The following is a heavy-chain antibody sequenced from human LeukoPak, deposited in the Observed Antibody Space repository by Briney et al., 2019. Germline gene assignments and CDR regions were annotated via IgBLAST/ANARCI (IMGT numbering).Heavy chain of an antibody. CDR1: GGSINTNVYY. J-gene: IGHJ3*02. V-gene: IGHV4-39*07. D-gene: IGHD7-27*01. CDR3: ARDRATGEAFDI. CDR2: MSYSGHT. Sequence: SETLSLTCTVSGGSINTNVYYWGWIRQPPGKGLEWIATMSYSGHTNYNPSLKSRVTISVDTSKNQFSLKLSSVTAADTAVYYCARDRATGEAFDIWGQGTMVTVSS.